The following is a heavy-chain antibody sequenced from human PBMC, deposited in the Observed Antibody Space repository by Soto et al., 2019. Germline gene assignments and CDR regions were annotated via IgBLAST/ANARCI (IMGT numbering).Heavy chain of an antibody. J-gene: IGHJ4*02. V-gene: IGHV4-59*08. Sequence: SETLSLTCTVSGGSISSYYWSWIRQPPGEGLEWIGYIYYSGSTNYNPSLKSRVTISVDTSKNQFSLKLSSVTAADTAVYYCARHKVKGSGWYVVDYWGQGTLVTVSS. D-gene: IGHD6-19*01. CDR1: GGSISSYY. CDR2: IYYSGST. CDR3: ARHKVKGSGWYVVDY.